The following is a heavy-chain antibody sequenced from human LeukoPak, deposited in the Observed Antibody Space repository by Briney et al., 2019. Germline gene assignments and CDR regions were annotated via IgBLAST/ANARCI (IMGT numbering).Heavy chain of an antibody. Sequence: GGSLRLSCAASGFTCSSYPMSWVRPAPGKGLEGVSAISGSGGSTYYAHSVKGRFTISRDNSQNPLYLQMNSPRAEDKAVYYCAKDPLSSGYYYVDFDYWGQGTLVTVSS. CDR3: AKDPLSSGYYYVDFDY. CDR2: ISGSGGST. V-gene: IGHV3-23*01. CDR1: GFTCSSYP. D-gene: IGHD3-22*01. J-gene: IGHJ4*02.